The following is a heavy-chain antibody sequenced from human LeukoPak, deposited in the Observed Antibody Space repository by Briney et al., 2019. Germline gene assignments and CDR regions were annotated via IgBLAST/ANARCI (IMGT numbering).Heavy chain of an antibody. CDR3: ASNLVGATERSPFDY. Sequence: GGSLRLSCAASGFTFSSYAMSWVRQAPGKGLEWVANIKQDGSEKYYVDSVKGRFTISRDNAKNSLYLQMNSLGAEDTAVYYCASNLVGATERSPFDYWGQGTLVTVSS. D-gene: IGHD1-26*01. J-gene: IGHJ4*02. CDR1: GFTFSSYA. V-gene: IGHV3-7*01. CDR2: IKQDGSEK.